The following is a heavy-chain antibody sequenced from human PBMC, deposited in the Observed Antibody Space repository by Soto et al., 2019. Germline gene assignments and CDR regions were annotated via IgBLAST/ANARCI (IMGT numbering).Heavy chain of an antibody. J-gene: IGHJ6*02. V-gene: IGHV4-59*01. CDR2: IYYSGST. D-gene: IGHD4-17*01. CDR3: ARDYLRWYPPYYYYGMDV. Sequence: PSETLSLTCTVSGGSISSYYWSWIRQPPGKGLEWIGYIYYSGSTNYNPSLKSRVTISVDTSKNQFSLKLSSVTAADTAVYYCARDYLRWYPPYYYYGMDVWGQGTTVTVSS. CDR1: GGSISSYY.